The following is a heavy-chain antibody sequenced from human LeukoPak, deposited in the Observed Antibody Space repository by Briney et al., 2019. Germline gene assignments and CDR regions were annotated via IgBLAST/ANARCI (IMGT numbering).Heavy chain of an antibody. CDR3: ARAIPQTGYSYGYAWFDP. Sequence: GASVKVSCKASGYTFTSYGISWVRQAPGQGLEWMGWISAYNGNTNYAQKLQGRVTMTTDTSTSTAYMELRSLRSDDTAAYYCARAIPQTGYSYGYAWFDPWGQGTLVTVSS. J-gene: IGHJ5*02. CDR2: ISAYNGNT. CDR1: GYTFTSYG. V-gene: IGHV1-18*01. D-gene: IGHD5-18*01.